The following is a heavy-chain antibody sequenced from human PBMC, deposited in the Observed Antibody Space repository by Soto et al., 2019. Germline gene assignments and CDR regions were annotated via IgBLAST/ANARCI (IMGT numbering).Heavy chain of an antibody. CDR1: GYTFTSYD. Sequence: QVQLVQSGAEAKKPGASVKVSCKASGYTFTSYDINWVRQATGQGLEWMGWMNPNSGNTGYAQKFQGRVTMTRNTSISTAYMELSRLRSEDTGVYYCAGYGDGYYGMDVWGQGTTVTVSS. D-gene: IGHD4-17*01. J-gene: IGHJ6*02. CDR3: AGYGDGYYGMDV. V-gene: IGHV1-8*01. CDR2: MNPNSGNT.